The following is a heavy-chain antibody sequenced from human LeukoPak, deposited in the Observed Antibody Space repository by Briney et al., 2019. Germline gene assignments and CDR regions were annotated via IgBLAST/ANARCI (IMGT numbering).Heavy chain of an antibody. J-gene: IGHJ4*02. CDR2: ISAYNGNT. V-gene: IGHV1-18*01. CDR3: ARDWLYYYDSSGYPPFDY. D-gene: IGHD3-22*01. Sequence: ASVKVSCKASGYTFTSYGISWVRQAPGQGLEWMGWISAYNGNTNYAQKLQGRVTMTTETSTSTAYMELRSLRSDDTAVYYCARDWLYYYDSSGYPPFDYWGQGTLVTVSS. CDR1: GYTFTSYG.